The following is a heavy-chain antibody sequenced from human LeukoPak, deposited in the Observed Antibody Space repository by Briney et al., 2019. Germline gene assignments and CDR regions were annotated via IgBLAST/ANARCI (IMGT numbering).Heavy chain of an antibody. CDR3: ARVSSGMYNWFDP. V-gene: IGHV3-21*05. CDR2: ISSSSSYI. CDR1: GFTFSSYE. D-gene: IGHD6-19*01. Sequence: GGSLRLSCAASGFTFSSYEMNWVRQAPGKGLEWVSYISSSSSYIYYADSVKGRFTISRDNAKNSLYLQMNSLRAEDTAVYYCARVSSGMYNWFDPWGQGTLVTVSS. J-gene: IGHJ5*02.